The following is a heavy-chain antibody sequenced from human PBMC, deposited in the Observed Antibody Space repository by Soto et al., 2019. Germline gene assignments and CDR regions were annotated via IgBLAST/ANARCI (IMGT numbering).Heavy chain of an antibody. J-gene: IGHJ6*02. CDR1: GFTFSSYG. CDR3: GREPLPYYYCGMDV. V-gene: IGHV3-33*01. Sequence: QVQLVESGGGVVQPGRSLRLSCAASGFTFSSYGMHWVRQAPGKGLEWVAVIWYDGSNKYYADSVKGRFTISRDNSKNTLYVERNSRRPQDRAVYYWGREPLPYYYCGMDVWVQGTTVTVSS. D-gene: IGHD1-26*01. CDR2: IWYDGSNK.